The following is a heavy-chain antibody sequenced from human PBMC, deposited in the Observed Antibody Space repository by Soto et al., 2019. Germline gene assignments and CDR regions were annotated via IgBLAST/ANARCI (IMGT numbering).Heavy chain of an antibody. CDR2: MTPSSGNT. V-gene: IGHV1-8*01. CDR1: GYTFTSYD. CDR3: TRGDF. Sequence: QVQLVQSGAEAKKPGASVTVSCQASGYTFTSYDINWVRLATGQGLEWMRFMTPSSGNTGYAQKFQGRVTLTRNTSIRTAYLELSSLRSDDTAVYYCTRGDFWGQGTLVTVSS. J-gene: IGHJ4*02.